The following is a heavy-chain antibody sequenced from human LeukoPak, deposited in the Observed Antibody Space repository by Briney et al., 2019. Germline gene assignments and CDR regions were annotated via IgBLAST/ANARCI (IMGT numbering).Heavy chain of an antibody. D-gene: IGHD7-27*01. Sequence: ASVKVSCKASGYTFTSYDINWVRQATGQGPEWMGWMSPNSGNTGYAQKFQGRVTMTRSTSTTTASMELSRLRPEDTAVYYCARGPPNWGYDYWGQGTLVTVSS. J-gene: IGHJ4*02. CDR1: GYTFTSYD. CDR2: MSPNSGNT. V-gene: IGHV1-8*01. CDR3: ARGPPNWGYDY.